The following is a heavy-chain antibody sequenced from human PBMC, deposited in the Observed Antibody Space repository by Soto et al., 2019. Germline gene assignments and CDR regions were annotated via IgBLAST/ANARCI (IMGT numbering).Heavy chain of an antibody. CDR1: GGSITSNTFY. D-gene: IGHD3-22*01. V-gene: IGHV4-39*07. CDR3: ARALAVNYYDTSGFDY. CDR2: IKHTGNT. Sequence: PSETLSLTCTVSGGSITSNTFYWGWIRQPPGKGLEWIGEIKHTGNTNYNPSLKSRVTISVDTSKNQFSLSLRSVTAADTAVYYCARALAVNYYDTSGFDYWGQGTLVTVSS. J-gene: IGHJ4*02.